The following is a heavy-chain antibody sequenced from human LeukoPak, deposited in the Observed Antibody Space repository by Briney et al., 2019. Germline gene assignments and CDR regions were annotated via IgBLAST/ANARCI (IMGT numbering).Heavy chain of an antibody. CDR2: IGTAGYT. Sequence: GGSLRLSCAASGFTFSSYDMHWVRQATGKGLEWLSVIGTAGYTFYADSVKGRFTISRDNARTSLYLQMNSLRAEDTAVYYCAKEEWLLAVYFDYWGQGTLVTVSS. V-gene: IGHV3-13*01. D-gene: IGHD3-3*01. CDR3: AKEEWLLAVYFDY. CDR1: GFTFSSYD. J-gene: IGHJ4*02.